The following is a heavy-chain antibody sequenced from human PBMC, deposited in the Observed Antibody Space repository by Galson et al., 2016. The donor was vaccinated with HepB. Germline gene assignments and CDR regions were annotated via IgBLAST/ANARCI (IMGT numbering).Heavy chain of an antibody. CDR2: INSGGGRT. D-gene: IGHD2-2*01. CDR1: GFSFSSYG. V-gene: IGHV3-74*01. CDR3: ARVRYSNTRYGGGWGYQYYYGLDV. J-gene: IGHJ6*02. Sequence: GSLRLSCAASGFSFSSYGMHWVRQAPGKGLVWVSRINSGGGRTTYADSVTGRFTISRDNARKTLYLHMNSLRADDTAVYYCARVRYSNTRYGGGWGYQYYYGLDVWGQGTTVTVSS.